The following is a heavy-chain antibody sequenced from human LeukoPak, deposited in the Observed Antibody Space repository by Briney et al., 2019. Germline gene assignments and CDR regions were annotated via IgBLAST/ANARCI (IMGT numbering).Heavy chain of an antibody. CDR3: AREDLWSGYAEDYYYYGMDV. D-gene: IGHD3-3*01. CDR1: GFTFSDYY. V-gene: IGHV3-11*01. J-gene: IGHJ6*02. Sequence: GGSLRLSCAASGFTFSDYYMSWIRQAPGKGLEWVSYISSSGSTIYYADSVKGRFTISRDNAKNSLYLQMNSLRAEDTAVYYCAREDLWSGYAEDYYYYGMDVWGQGTTVTVSS. CDR2: ISSSGSTI.